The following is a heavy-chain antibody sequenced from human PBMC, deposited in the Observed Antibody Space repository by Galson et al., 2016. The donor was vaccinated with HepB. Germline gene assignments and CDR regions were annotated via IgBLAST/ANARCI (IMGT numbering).Heavy chain of an antibody. CDR1: GFTFSSYW. D-gene: IGHD2-15*01. CDR2: IKQDGSEK. CDR3: ARGYCSGGSCYSGVWFDP. V-gene: IGHV3-7*01. Sequence: SLRLSCAASGFTFSSYWMGWVRRAPGRGLEWVANIKQDGSEKYYVDSVKGRFTISRDNSKNTLYLQMNSLRAEDTAVYYCARGYCSGGSCYSGVWFDPWGQGTLVTVSS. J-gene: IGHJ5*02.